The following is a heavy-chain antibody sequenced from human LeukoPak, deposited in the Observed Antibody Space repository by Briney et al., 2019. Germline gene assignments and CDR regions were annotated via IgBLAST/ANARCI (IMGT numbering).Heavy chain of an antibody. CDR2: IWYDGSNK. J-gene: IGHJ4*02. D-gene: IGHD3-16*01. V-gene: IGHV3-30*19. CDR3: AREGEGWYYFDY. CDR1: GFTFSSYG. Sequence: GRSLRLSCAASGFTFSSYGMHWVRQAPGKGLEWVAVIWYDGSNKYYAGSVKGRFTISRDNSKNTLYLQMNSLRAEDTAVYYCAREGEGWYYFDYWGQGTLVTVSS.